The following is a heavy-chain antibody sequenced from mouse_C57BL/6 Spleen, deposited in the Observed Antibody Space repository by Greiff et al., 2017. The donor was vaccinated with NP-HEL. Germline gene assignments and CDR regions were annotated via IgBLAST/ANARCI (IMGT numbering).Heavy chain of an antibody. CDR1: GFTFTDYY. CDR2: IRNKANGYTT. CDR3: ASSTVVAPYWYFDV. V-gene: IGHV7-3*01. Sequence: EVMLVESGGGLVQPGGSLSLSCAASGFTFTDYYMSWVRQPPGKALEWLGFIRNKANGYTTEYSASVKGRFTISRDNSQRILNLQNNALRTEDSATYYCASSTVVAPYWYFDVWGTGTTVTVSS. J-gene: IGHJ1*03. D-gene: IGHD1-1*01.